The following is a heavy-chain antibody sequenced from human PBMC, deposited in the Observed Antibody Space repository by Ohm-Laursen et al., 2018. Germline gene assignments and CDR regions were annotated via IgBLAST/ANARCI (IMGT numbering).Heavy chain of an antibody. Sequence: SLRLSCAAFGFTVSNNYMSWVRQAPGKGLEWVSVIYSGGGTNYADSVKGRFTISRDNSKNTLYLQMNSLRAEDTAVYYCARSIKDYGDYGWGQGTLVTVSS. D-gene: IGHD4-17*01. V-gene: IGHV3-53*01. CDR2: IYSGGGT. CDR3: ARSIKDYGDYG. CDR1: GFTVSNNY. J-gene: IGHJ4*02.